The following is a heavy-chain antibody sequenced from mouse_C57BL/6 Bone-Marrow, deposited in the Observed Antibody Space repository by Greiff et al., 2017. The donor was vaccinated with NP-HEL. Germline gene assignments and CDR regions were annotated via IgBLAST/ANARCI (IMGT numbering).Heavy chain of an antibody. D-gene: IGHD2-4*01. J-gene: IGHJ3*01. CDR3: ARRDYYDYSLAY. CDR1: GYAFTNYL. V-gene: IGHV1-54*01. CDR2: INPGSGGT. Sequence: QVQLQQSGAELVRPGTSVKVSCKASGYAFTNYLIEWVKQRPGQGLEWIGVINPGSGGTNYNEKFKGKATLTADKSSSTAYMQLSSLTSEDSAVYFCARRDYYDYSLAYWGQGTLVTVSA.